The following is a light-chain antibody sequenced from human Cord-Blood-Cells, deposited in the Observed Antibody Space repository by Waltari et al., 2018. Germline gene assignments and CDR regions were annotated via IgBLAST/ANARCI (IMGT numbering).Light chain of an antibody. CDR1: QSVSSSY. V-gene: IGKV3-20*01. Sequence: EIVLTQSPGTLSLSPGERATFSCRASQSVSSSYLAWDQQKPGQAPRLLIYGASSRATGIPDRFSGSGSGTDFTLTISRLEPEYFAVYYCQQYGSSPTWTFGQGTKVEIK. J-gene: IGKJ1*01. CDR3: QQYGSSPTWT. CDR2: GAS.